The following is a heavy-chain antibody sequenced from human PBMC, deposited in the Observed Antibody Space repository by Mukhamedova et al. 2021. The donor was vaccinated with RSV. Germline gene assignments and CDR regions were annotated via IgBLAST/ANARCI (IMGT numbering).Heavy chain of an antibody. J-gene: IGHJ4*02. CDR2: IVVGSGNT. Sequence: EWIGWIVVGSGNTNYAQKFQERVTITRAMSTSTAYMELSSLRSEDTAVYYCAANYYDSSGYPPAGGYWGQGTLVTVSS. V-gene: IGHV1-58*01. CDR3: AANYYDSSGYPPAGGY. D-gene: IGHD3-22*01.